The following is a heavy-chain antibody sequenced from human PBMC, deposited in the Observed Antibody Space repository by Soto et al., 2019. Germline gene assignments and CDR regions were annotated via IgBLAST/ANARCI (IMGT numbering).Heavy chain of an antibody. V-gene: IGHV3-23*01. CDR2: ISGSGGST. J-gene: IGHJ3*02. CDR1: GFTFSSYA. CDR3: AKKTYYYDSSGYYPTAGVGAFDI. Sequence: VGSLRLSCAASGFTFSSYAMSWVRQAPGKGLEWVSAISGSGGSTYYADSVKGRFTISRDNSKNTLYLQMNSLRAEDTAVYYCAKKTYYYDSSGYYPTAGVGAFDIWGQGTMVTVSS. D-gene: IGHD3-22*01.